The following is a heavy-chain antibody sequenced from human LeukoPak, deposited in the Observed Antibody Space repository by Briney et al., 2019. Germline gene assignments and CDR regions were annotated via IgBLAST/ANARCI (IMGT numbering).Heavy chain of an antibody. D-gene: IGHD1-1*01. CDR1: GGTFSSYA. Sequence: SVKVSCKASGGTFSSYAISWVRQAPGQGLELMGGIIPIFGTANYAQKFQGRVTITADESTSTAYMELSSLRSEDTAVYYCARGDWNAREYYFDYWGQGTLVTVSS. V-gene: IGHV1-69*13. CDR3: ARGDWNAREYYFDY. CDR2: IIPIFGTA. J-gene: IGHJ4*02.